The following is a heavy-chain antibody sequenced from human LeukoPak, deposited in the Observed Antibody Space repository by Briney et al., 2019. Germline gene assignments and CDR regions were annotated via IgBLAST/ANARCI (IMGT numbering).Heavy chain of an antibody. CDR1: GYTFTGYY. CDR2: INPNSGGT. D-gene: IGHD2-15*01. CDR3: ARVSQGYCSGGSCYWFDP. Sequence: ASVKVSCKASGYTFTGYYMRWVRQAPGQGLEWMGWINPNSGGTNYAQKFQGRVTMTRDTSISTAYMELSRLRSDDTAVYYCARVSQGYCSGGSCYWFDPWGQGTLVTVSS. V-gene: IGHV1-2*02. J-gene: IGHJ5*02.